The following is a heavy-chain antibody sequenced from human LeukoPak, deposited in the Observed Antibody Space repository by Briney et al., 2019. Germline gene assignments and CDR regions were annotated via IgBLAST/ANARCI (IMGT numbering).Heavy chain of an antibody. CDR1: GFSLSNYG. CDR3: ARDHRPEIQYYYMDV. CDR2: LLYDGNTK. Sequence: GGSLRLSCAASGFSLSNYGMPWVRQAPGKGLEWVAALLYDGNTKHYADSVKGRFTISRDISKNTFYLQMNSLTAEDTAVYYCARDHRPEIQYYYMDVWGKGTTVAVSS. V-gene: IGHV3-33*01. J-gene: IGHJ6*03. D-gene: IGHD1-14*01.